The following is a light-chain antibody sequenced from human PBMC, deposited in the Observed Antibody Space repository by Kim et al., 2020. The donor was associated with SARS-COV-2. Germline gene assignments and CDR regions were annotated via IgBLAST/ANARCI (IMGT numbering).Light chain of an antibody. V-gene: IGLV3-19*01. CDR2: GKN. CDR3: NSRDSSGHHFV. J-gene: IGLJ1*01. Sequence: ALGQTVRITCQGDSLGNYYASWYQLKPGQAPVLVIYGKNNRPSGIPDRFSGSNSGNTASLTITGAQAEDEADYFCNSRDSSGHHFVFGTGTKVTVL. CDR1: SLGNYY.